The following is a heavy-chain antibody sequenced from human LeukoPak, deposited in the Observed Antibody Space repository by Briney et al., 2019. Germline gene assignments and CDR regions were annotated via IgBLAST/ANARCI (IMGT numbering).Heavy chain of an antibody. Sequence: GESLKISCETSGYSFTSNWIAWVRQKPGKGLEWMGIIYPGDSETRYSPSFQGQVTISADRSINTAYLQWNSLKASDTAMYYCARRGMGVDYWGQGTLATVSS. CDR2: IYPGDSET. CDR3: ARRGMGVDY. V-gene: IGHV5-51*01. CDR1: GYSFTSNW. J-gene: IGHJ4*02. D-gene: IGHD3-16*01.